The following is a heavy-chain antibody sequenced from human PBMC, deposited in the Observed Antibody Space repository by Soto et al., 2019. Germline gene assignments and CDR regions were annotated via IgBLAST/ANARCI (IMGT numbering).Heavy chain of an antibody. CDR2: IDPSDSYT. CDR1: GYSFTSYW. J-gene: IGHJ5*02. Sequence: GESLKISCKGSGYSFTSYWISWVRQMPGKGLEWMGRIDPSDSYTNYSPSFQGHVTISADKSISTAYLQWSSLKASDTAMYYCARTGTFGELLYYWFDPWGQGTLVTVSS. CDR3: ARTGTFGELLYYWFDP. V-gene: IGHV5-10-1*01. D-gene: IGHD3-10*01.